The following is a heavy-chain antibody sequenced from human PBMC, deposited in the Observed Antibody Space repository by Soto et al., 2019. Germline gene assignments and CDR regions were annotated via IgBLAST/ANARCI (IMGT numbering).Heavy chain of an antibody. D-gene: IGHD3-16*01. J-gene: IGHJ4*02. CDR3: ARDRITFGGVSDY. CDR2: ISSSSSYI. CDR1: GFTFSSYS. V-gene: IGHV3-21*01. Sequence: ESGGGLVKPGGSQRLSCAASGFTFSSYSMNWVRQAPGKGLEWVSSISSSSSYIYYADSVKGRFTISRDNAKNSLYLQMNSLRAEDTAVYYCARDRITFGGVSDYWGQGTLVTVSS.